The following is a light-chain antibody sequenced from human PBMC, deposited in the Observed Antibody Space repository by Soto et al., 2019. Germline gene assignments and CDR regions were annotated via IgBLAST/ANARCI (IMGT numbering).Light chain of an antibody. CDR1: QSITTNY. CDR2: GAS. Sequence: EHIWTQCRGTLSLSPGERATLSCRAGQSITTNYLAWYQQRFGQAPRLLIHGASSRAAGIPDRFSGSGSGTDFTLTISRLEPEDFAVYYCQQYGSSITFGQGTRLEIK. V-gene: IGKV3-20*01. J-gene: IGKJ5*01. CDR3: QQYGSSIT.